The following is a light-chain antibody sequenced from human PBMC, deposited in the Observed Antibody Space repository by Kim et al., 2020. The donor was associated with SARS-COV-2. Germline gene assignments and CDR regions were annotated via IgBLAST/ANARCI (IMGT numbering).Light chain of an antibody. V-gene: IGLV3-1*01. CDR1: KLGDKD. J-gene: IGLJ3*02. CDR3: QAWDSSTASV. Sequence: VSPGQKASITSSGEKLGDKDACGYQSRTGQSPVLVTYLDSKRASGIPERFSGANSGNTATLTISGTQAMDEADYYCQAWDSSTASVFGGGTQLTVL. CDR2: LDS.